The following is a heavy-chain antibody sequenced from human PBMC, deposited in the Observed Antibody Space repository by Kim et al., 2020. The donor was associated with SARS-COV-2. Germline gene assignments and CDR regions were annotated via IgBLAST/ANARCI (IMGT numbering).Heavy chain of an antibody. CDR1: GGSFSGYY. CDR2: INHSGST. J-gene: IGHJ6*02. V-gene: IGHV4-34*01. Sequence: SETLSLTCAVYGGSFSGYYWSWIRQPPGKGLEWIGEINHSGSTNYNPSLKSRVTISVDTSKNQFSLKLSSVTAADTAVYYCARGPVRYCSSTSCRRGRYYYYGMDVWGQGTTVTVSS. CDR3: ARGPVRYCSSTSCRRGRYYYYGMDV. D-gene: IGHD2-2*01.